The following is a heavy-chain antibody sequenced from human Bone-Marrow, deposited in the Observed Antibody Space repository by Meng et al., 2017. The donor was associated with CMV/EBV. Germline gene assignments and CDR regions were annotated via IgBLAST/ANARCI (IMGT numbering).Heavy chain of an antibody. CDR1: GSFSGYY. Sequence: GSFSGYYWGWIRQHPGQGLEWIGEINHSGSTNYNPSLKSRVTISVDTSKNQFSLKLSSVTAADTAVYYCARGQDSSGWHPAGCWFDPWGQGTLVTVSS. J-gene: IGHJ5*02. CDR2: INHSGST. CDR3: ARGQDSSGWHPAGCWFDP. V-gene: IGHV4-34*01. D-gene: IGHD6-19*01.